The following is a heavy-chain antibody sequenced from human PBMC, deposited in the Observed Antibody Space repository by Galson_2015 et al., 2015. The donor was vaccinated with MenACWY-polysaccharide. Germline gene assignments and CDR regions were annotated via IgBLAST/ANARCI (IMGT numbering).Heavy chain of an antibody. J-gene: IGHJ4*02. CDR2: IIPMFGTA. V-gene: IGHV1-69*13. CDR3: ARDMAAKDYVWGSYRITRWYFDD. Sequence: SVKVSCKASGGTFRSYAISWVRQAPGQGLEWMGGIIPMFGTAKSAEKFQGRVTITADESTSTVYMELSSLRSEDTAVYYCARDMAAKDYVWGSYRITRWYFDDWGQGTLVAVSS. D-gene: IGHD3-16*02. CDR1: GGTFRSYA.